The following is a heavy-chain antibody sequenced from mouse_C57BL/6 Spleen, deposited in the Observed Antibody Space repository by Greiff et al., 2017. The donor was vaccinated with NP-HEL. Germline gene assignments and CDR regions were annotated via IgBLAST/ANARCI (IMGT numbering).Heavy chain of an antibody. CDR3: TTGAYSSLGAMDY. J-gene: IGHJ4*01. CDR1: GFNIKDDY. D-gene: IGHD2-10*01. V-gene: IGHV14-4*01. Sequence: VQLKQSGAELVRPGASVKLSCTASGFNIKDDYMHWVKQRPEQGLEWIGWIDPENGDTEYASKFQGKATITADTSSNTAYLQLSSLTSEDTAVYYCTTGAYSSLGAMDYWGQGTSVTVSS. CDR2: IDPENGDT.